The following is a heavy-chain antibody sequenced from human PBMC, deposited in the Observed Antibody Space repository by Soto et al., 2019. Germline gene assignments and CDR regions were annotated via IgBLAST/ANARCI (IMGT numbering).Heavy chain of an antibody. CDR3: ARGVAAAGVYYYGMDV. Sequence: ASVKVSCKASGYTFTSYYMHWVRQAPEQGLEWMGIINPSGGSTSYAQKFQGRVTMTRDTSTSTVYMELSSLRSEDTAVYYCARGVAAAGVYYYGMDVWGQGTTVTVSS. V-gene: IGHV1-46*01. D-gene: IGHD6-13*01. CDR1: GYTFTSYY. CDR2: INPSGGST. J-gene: IGHJ6*02.